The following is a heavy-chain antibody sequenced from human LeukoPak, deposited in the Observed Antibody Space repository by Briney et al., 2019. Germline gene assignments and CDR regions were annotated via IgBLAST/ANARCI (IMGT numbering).Heavy chain of an antibody. Sequence: RGSLRLSCAASGFTFSTYAMSWVRQAPGKGLEWVSAISGGGGSTYYADSVKGRFTISRDNSKNTLYLQMNSLRAEDTAVYYCAKDFWSGYYSGYFDYWGQGTLVTVSS. CDR3: AKDFWSGYYSGYFDY. CDR1: GFTFSTYA. J-gene: IGHJ4*02. D-gene: IGHD3-3*01. V-gene: IGHV3-23*01. CDR2: ISGGGGST.